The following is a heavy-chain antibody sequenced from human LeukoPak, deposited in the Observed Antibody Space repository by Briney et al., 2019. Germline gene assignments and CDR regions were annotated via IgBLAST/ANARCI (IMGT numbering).Heavy chain of an antibody. V-gene: IGHV4-34*01. CDR1: GGSFSGYY. J-gene: IGHJ3*02. CDR3: ARCGNQVVVVAATPLGAFDI. Sequence: PSETLPLTCAVYGGSFSGYYWSWIRQPPGKGLEWIGEINHSGSTNYNPSLKSRVTISVDTSKNQFSLKLSSVTAADTAVYYCARCGNQVVVVAATPLGAFDIWGQGTMVTVSS. D-gene: IGHD2-15*01. CDR2: INHSGST.